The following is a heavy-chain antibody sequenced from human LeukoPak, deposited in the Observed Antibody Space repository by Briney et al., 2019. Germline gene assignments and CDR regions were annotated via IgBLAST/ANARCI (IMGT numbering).Heavy chain of an antibody. D-gene: IGHD3-10*01. CDR3: AKDGESGSGSSNADY. CDR2: ISGSGGIT. V-gene: IGHV3-23*01. CDR1: GFTFSSYV. J-gene: IGHJ4*02. Sequence: GGSLRLSCAASGFTFSSYVMSWVRQAPGKGLEWVSAISGSGGITYNADSVKGRFTISRDNSKNTLYLQMNSLRAEDTAVYYCAKDGESGSGSSNADYWGQGTLVTVSS.